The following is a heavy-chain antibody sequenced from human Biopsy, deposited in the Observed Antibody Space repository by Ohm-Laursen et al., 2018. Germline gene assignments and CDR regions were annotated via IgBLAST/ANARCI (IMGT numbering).Heavy chain of an antibody. V-gene: IGHV1-8*01. CDR2: MIPSSGKT. D-gene: IGHD6-6*01. J-gene: IGHJ5*02. CDR1: GHTFRSYN. Sequence: SVKVSCKASGHTFRSYNFDWVRQARGQGLEWMGWMIPSSGKTGYAQRFQGRVTLTMNTSISTAYMELSGLRSEDTAVYFCARGYSRRVSIFEASIYWFDTWGQGTLVTVSS. CDR3: ARGYSRRVSIFEASIYWFDT.